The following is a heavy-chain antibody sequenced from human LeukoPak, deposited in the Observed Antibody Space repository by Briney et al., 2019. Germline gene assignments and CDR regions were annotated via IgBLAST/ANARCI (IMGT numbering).Heavy chain of an antibody. D-gene: IGHD3-10*01. CDR1: GFTFSSYA. CDR2: ISGSGGST. J-gene: IGHJ4*02. Sequence: GGPLRLSCAASGFTFSSYAMSWVRQAPGKGLEWVSAISGSGGSTYYADSVKGRFTISRDNSKNTLYLQMNSLRAEDTAVYYCAKDDVLLWFGELEFDYWGQGTLVTVSS. V-gene: IGHV3-23*01. CDR3: AKDDVLLWFGELEFDY.